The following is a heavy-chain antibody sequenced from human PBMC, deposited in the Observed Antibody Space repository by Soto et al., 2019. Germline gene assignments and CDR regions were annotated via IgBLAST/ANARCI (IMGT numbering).Heavy chain of an antibody. CDR1: GFTFSSYA. V-gene: IGHV3-30*14. D-gene: IGHD4-4*01. Sequence: QVQLVESGGGVVQPGRSLRLSCAASGFTFSSYAMHWVRQAPGKGLEWVAVISYDGSNKYYADSVKGRFTISRDNSKNTLYLQMNRLRAEDKAVYYWARPLWRDDYNWGYFDLWGRGTLVTVSS. CDR3: ARPLWRDDYNWGYFDL. J-gene: IGHJ2*01. CDR2: ISYDGSNK.